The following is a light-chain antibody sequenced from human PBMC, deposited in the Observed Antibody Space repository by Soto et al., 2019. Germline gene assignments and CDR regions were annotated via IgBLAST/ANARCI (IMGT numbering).Light chain of an antibody. CDR2: EVS. V-gene: IGLV2-14*01. Sequence: QSALTQPASVSGSPGQSITISCTGTSSDVGDYNYVSWYQQHPGKAPQLMIYEVSNRPSGVSNRFSGSKSGNTASLTISGLQAEDEAEYYCSSYTGSNTWVFGGGTKLTVL. J-gene: IGLJ3*02. CDR3: SSYTGSNTWV. CDR1: SSDVGDYNY.